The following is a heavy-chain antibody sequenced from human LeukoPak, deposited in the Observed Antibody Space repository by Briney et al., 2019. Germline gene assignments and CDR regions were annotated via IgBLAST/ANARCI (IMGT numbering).Heavy chain of an antibody. CDR3: AREGRVSGYDFDC. J-gene: IGHJ4*02. Sequence: GGSLRLSCAASGFTFSSYWMHWVRQAPGKGLVWVSRINSDGSSITYADSVEGRFTISRDNAKNTLFLQMNSLRVEDTAVYYCAREGRVSGYDFDCWGQGTLVTVSS. V-gene: IGHV3-74*03. CDR2: INSDGSSI. CDR1: GFTFSSYW. D-gene: IGHD5-12*01.